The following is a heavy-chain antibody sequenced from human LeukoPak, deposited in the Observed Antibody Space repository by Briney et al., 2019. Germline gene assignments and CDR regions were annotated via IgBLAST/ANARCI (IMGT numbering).Heavy chain of an antibody. CDR3: ASGGTGDHPVY. CDR2: INPSGGST. CDR1: GYTFTSYY. V-gene: IGHV1-46*01. D-gene: IGHD7-27*01. Sequence: ASVKVSCKASGYTFTSYYMHWVRQAPGQGLEWMGIINPSGGSTSYAQKFQGRVTMTRDTSISTAYMELSRLRSDDTAVYYCASGGTGDHPVYWGQGTLVTVSS. J-gene: IGHJ4*02.